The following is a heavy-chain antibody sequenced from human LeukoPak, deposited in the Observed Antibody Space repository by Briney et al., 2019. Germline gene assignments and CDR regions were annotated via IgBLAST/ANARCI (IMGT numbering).Heavy chain of an antibody. CDR2: INPSGGST. D-gene: IGHD3-10*01. CDR3: ARDSGMVRGTVDY. CDR1: GYTFPSYY. Sequence: GASVKVSCKSSGYTFPSYYMYWVRQAPGQGLEWMGIINPSGGSTSYAQKFQGRVTMTRDTSTSTVYMELSSLRSEDTAVYYCARDSGMVRGTVDYWGQGTLVTVSS. J-gene: IGHJ4*02. V-gene: IGHV1-46*01.